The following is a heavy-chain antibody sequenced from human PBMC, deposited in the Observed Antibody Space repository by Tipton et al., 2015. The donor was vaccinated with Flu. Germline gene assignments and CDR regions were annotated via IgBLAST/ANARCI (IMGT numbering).Heavy chain of an antibody. D-gene: IGHD2-15*01. V-gene: IGHV5-10-1*01. Sequence: QSGPEVKKPGESLRISCRGSGYSFSSHWISWVRQMPGRGLEWMGRIDPYGSYTNYSPSFQGHVTMSADKSISTAYLQWSSLKTSDTAMYYCARQHCSGGDCYLTPLDYWGQGTLITVSS. J-gene: IGHJ4*02. CDR3: ARQHCSGGDCYLTPLDY. CDR2: IDPYGSYT. CDR1: GYSFSSHW.